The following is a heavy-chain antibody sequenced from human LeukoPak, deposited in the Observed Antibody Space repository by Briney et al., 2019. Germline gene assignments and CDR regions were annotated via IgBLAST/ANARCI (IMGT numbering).Heavy chain of an antibody. D-gene: IGHD6-19*01. Sequence: PGGSLRLSCVASGFTFSSYAMSWVRQAPGKGLEWVSGISGSGGSTHYADSVKGRFTISRDNSKTTVYLQVNSLRAGDTALYYCAKDRSIAVASTTAFEYWGQGTLVTVSS. CDR3: AKDRSIAVASTTAFEY. V-gene: IGHV3-23*01. J-gene: IGHJ4*02. CDR1: GFTFSSYA. CDR2: ISGSGGST.